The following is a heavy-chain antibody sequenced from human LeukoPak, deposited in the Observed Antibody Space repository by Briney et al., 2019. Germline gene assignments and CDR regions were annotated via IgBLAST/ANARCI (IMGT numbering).Heavy chain of an antibody. Sequence: GGSLRLSCSASGFTFITYAMHWVRQAPGKGLEYVSATSSNGGSTYHADSVKGRLTISRDNSKNTVYLQMSSLRAEDTAVYYCVKGYCNSISCYIDYWGQGTLVTVS. CDR1: GFTFITYA. D-gene: IGHD2-2*02. CDR2: TSSNGGST. V-gene: IGHV3-64D*09. CDR3: VKGYCNSISCYIDY. J-gene: IGHJ4*02.